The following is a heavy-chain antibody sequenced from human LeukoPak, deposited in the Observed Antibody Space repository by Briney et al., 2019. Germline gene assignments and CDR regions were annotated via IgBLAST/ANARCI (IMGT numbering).Heavy chain of an antibody. CDR2: IYYSGST. V-gene: IGHV4-59*01. CDR1: GGSISSYY. Sequence: SETLSLTCTVSGGSISSYYWSWIRQPPGKGLGWIGYIYYSGSTNYNPSLKSRVTISVDTSKNQFSLKLSSVTAADTAVYYCARLRGTEYSSSSNPFDYWGQGTLVTVSS. CDR3: ARLRGTEYSSSSNPFDY. D-gene: IGHD6-6*01. J-gene: IGHJ4*02.